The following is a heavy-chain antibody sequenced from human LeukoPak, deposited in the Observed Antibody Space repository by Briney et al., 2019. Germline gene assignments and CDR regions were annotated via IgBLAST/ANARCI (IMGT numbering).Heavy chain of an antibody. D-gene: IGHD3-3*01. V-gene: IGHV1-46*01. CDR3: ARDPNTVFGVVTYWFDT. Sequence: RASVTVTCNASGYTFSSYNYHWVRQAPGQGLEWMGIINPSGGTTIYAPKFQGRVTMTTDTSTSTVYMELSSLRSEDTAVYYCARDPNTVFGVVTYWFDTWGQGTLVTVSS. J-gene: IGHJ5*02. CDR1: GYTFSSYN. CDR2: INPSGGTT.